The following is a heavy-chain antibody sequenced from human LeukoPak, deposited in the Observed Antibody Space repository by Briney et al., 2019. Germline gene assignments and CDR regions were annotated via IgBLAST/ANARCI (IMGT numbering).Heavy chain of an antibody. CDR3: ARGPMSGEYFDY. Sequence: GAAVKVSCEASGGTFSSYAISWVQQAPGQGLEGMGGIIPIFGTANYAQKFQGRATITTDESTSTAYMELSSLRSEDTAVYYCARGPMSGEYFDYWGQGTLVTVSS. CDR2: IIPIFGTA. J-gene: IGHJ4*02. D-gene: IGHD3-10*01. CDR1: GGTFSSYA. V-gene: IGHV1-69*05.